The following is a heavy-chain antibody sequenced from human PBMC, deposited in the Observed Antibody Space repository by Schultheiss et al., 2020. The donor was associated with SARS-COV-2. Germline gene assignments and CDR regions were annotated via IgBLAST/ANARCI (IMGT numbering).Heavy chain of an antibody. D-gene: IGHD2/OR15-2a*01. J-gene: IGHJ4*02. Sequence: SETLSLTCTVSGGSISSGGYYWSWIRQHPGNGLEWIGYIYYSGSTYYNPSLKSRVTISVDTSKNQFSLKLSSVTAADTAVYYCVKEEGHGPNNFDYWGQGTLVTVSS. CDR3: VKEEGHGPNNFDY. CDR1: GGSISSGGYY. CDR2: IYYSGST. V-gene: IGHV4-31*03.